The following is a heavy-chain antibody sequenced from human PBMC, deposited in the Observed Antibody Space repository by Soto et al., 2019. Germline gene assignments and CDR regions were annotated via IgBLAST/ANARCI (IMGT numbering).Heavy chain of an antibody. J-gene: IGHJ6*02. CDR2: ISSSGSTI. CDR3: ARDQLVLAYYYYGMDV. Sequence: GSLRLSCAASGFTFSDYYMSWIRQAPGKGLEWVSYISSSGSTIYYADSVKGRFTISRDNAKNSLYLQMNSLRAEDTAVYYCARDQLVLAYYYYGMDVWGQGTTVTVSS. CDR1: GFTFSDYY. D-gene: IGHD6-6*01. V-gene: IGHV3-11*01.